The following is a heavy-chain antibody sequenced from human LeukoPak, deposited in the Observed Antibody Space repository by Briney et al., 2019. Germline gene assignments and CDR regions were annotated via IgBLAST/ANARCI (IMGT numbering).Heavy chain of an antibody. CDR3: AKDRAAAGSLYYFDY. CDR1: GSTFSSYA. Sequence: GGSLRLSCAASGSTFSSYAMSWVRQAPGKGLEWVSAISGSGGSTYYADSVKGRFTISRDNSKNTLYLQMNSLRAEDTAVYYCAKDRAAAGSLYYFDYWGQGTLVTVSS. CDR2: ISGSGGST. V-gene: IGHV3-23*01. D-gene: IGHD6-13*01. J-gene: IGHJ4*02.